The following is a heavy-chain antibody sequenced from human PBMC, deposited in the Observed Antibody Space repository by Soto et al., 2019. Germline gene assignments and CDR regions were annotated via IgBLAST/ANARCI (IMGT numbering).Heavy chain of an antibody. Sequence: GESLKISCQDSGYKFIDYWIVWVRQKPGKGLEWMGIIWPGDSETRYSPSFQGQVTISADKSINTAYLQWSSLKASDTAMYYCARMDTGYDYGYFDNWGQGTQVTVSS. D-gene: IGHD5-18*01. CDR3: ARMDTGYDYGYFDN. CDR1: GYKFIDYW. V-gene: IGHV5-51*01. CDR2: IWPGDSET. J-gene: IGHJ4*02.